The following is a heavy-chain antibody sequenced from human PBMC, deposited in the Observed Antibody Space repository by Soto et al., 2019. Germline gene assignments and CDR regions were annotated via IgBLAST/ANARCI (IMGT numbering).Heavy chain of an antibody. CDR3: ARLQRGFHPLGYCTNGVCSRGPYFDY. D-gene: IGHD2-8*01. CDR1: GYSFTSYW. CDR2: IYPGDSDT. J-gene: IGHJ4*02. Sequence: PGESLKISCKGSGYSFTSYWIGWVRQMPGKGLEWMGIIYPGDSDTRYSPSFQGQVTIPADKSISTAYLQWSSLKASDTAMYYCARLQRGFHPLGYCTNGVCSRGPYFDYWGQGTLVTVSS. V-gene: IGHV5-51*01.